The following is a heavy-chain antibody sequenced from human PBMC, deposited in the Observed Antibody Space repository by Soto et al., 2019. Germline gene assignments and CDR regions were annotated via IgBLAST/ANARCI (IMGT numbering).Heavy chain of an antibody. CDR1: GDTFSSYA. D-gene: IGHD5-18*01. J-gene: IGHJ4*02. V-gene: IGHV1-69*01. CDR3: TSLRPAWGESYGYLSFYY. CDR2: IFPIFGTA. Sequence: QVQLVQSGAEVKKHGSSVKVSGKGSGDTFSSYAISWVRHAPGQGLEWMGGIFPIFGTANYAQKFQGRVTMTADESTTTAYPELSRRSTEDTAVYYCTSLRPAWGESYGYLSFYYWGQGTLVTVAA.